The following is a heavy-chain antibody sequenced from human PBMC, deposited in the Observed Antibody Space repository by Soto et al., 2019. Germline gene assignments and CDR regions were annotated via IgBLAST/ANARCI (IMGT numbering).Heavy chain of an antibody. V-gene: IGHV3-74*01. Sequence: EVRLLQSGGGLVQPGGSLRLSCAASGFTCNHHWMHWVRQAPGKGLVWVSRINTDGSDTGYADSVRGRFTISRDNAKNTLYLQMSSLRAKDTAVYYCARDTFGLSYWGQGTLVTVSS. D-gene: IGHD3-10*01. CDR3: ARDTFGLSY. CDR1: GFTCNHHW. J-gene: IGHJ4*02. CDR2: INTDGSDT.